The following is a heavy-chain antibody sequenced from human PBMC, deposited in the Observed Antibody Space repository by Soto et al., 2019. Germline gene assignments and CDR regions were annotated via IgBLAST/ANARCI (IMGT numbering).Heavy chain of an antibody. D-gene: IGHD4-17*01. CDR2: IYYSGST. Sequence: PSETLSLTCTVSGGSISSSSYYWGWIRQPPGKGLEWIGSIYYSGSTYYNPSLKSRVTISVDTSKNQFSLKLSSVTAADTAVYYCARHQLNYGDYVYYYYYYMDVWGKVNTVTVSS. V-gene: IGHV4-39*01. CDR1: GGSISSSSYY. J-gene: IGHJ6*03. CDR3: ARHQLNYGDYVYYYYYYMDV.